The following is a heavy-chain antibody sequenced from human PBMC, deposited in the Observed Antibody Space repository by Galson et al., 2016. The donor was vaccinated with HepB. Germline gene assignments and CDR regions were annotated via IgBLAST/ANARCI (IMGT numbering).Heavy chain of an antibody. CDR1: GFSLSNPRMG. Sequence: PALVKPTQTLTLTCTVSGFSLSNPRMGVSWIRQPPGKALEWLAHIFSHDGKSYTTSLKSGLTISRDTSKSQVVLTMTNMDPVDTATYYCARIYRSSLDLRSVAFDGWGKGTMVAVSS. J-gene: IGHJ3*01. CDR2: IFSHDGK. V-gene: IGHV2-26*01. D-gene: IGHD1-7*01. CDR3: ARIYRSSLDLRSVAFDG.